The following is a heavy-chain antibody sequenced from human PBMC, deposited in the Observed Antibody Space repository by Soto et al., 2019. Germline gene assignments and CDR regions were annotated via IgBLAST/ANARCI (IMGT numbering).Heavy chain of an antibody. V-gene: IGHV1-2*02. D-gene: IGHD6-13*01. Sequence: QLHLVKSGAEVKKPGASVRVSCKASGYTFPDYYIHWVRQAPGQGLEWMGWINPKSGVTNSAQKFQGRITMTMDTSITTAYLELSSLRSDDTAVYYCARGPKQTPRHSNSWFVPDYWGQGSLVTVSS. CDR3: ARGPKQTPRHSNSWFVPDY. CDR2: INPKSGVT. J-gene: IGHJ4*02. CDR1: GYTFPDYY.